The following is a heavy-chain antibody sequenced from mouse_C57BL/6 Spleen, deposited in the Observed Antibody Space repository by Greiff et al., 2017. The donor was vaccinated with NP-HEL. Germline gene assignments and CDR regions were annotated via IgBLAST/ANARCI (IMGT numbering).Heavy chain of an antibody. V-gene: IGHV14-3*01. D-gene: IGHD1-1*01. CDR3: ARDYGSSLDD. J-gene: IGHJ2*01. CDR2: IDPANGNT. Sequence: VQLQQSVAELVRPGASVKLSCTASGFTITNTYMPWVKQRPEQGLEWIGRIDPANGNTNYAPKFQGKATITADTSSNTAYLQLSSLTSEDTAIDYCARDYGSSLDDWGKGTTLTVSS. CDR1: GFTITNTY.